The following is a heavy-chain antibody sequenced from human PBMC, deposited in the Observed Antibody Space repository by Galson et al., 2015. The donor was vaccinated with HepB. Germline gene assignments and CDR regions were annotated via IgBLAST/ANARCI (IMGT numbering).Heavy chain of an antibody. V-gene: IGHV6-1*01. CDR3: ARVKRIAAAGKGYYFDY. J-gene: IGHJ4*02. Sequence: CAISGDSVSSNSTAWNWIRQSPSRGLEWLGRTYYRSKWYNDYAVSVKSRITINPDTSKNQFSLQLSSVTPEDTAVYYCARVKRIAAAGKGYYFDYWGQGTLVTVSS. CDR1: GDSVSSNSTA. D-gene: IGHD6-13*01. CDR2: TYYRSKWYN.